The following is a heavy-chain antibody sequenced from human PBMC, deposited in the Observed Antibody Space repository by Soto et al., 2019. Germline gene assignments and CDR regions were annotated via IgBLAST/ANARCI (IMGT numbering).Heavy chain of an antibody. CDR1: GGSISSYY. J-gene: IGHJ4*02. V-gene: IGHV4-59*01. Sequence: SETLSLTCTVSGGSISSYYWSWIRQPPGKGLEWIGYIYYSGSTNYNPSLKSRVTISVDTSKNQFSLKLSSVTAADTAVYYCARGVQLWQHSFDYWGQGTLVTVSS. CDR3: ARGVQLWQHSFDY. D-gene: IGHD5-18*01. CDR2: IYYSGST.